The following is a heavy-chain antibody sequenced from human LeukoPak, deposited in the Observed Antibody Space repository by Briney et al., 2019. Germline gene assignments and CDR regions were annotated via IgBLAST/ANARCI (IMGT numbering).Heavy chain of an antibody. V-gene: IGHV3-30*02. CDR2: IRYDESKK. Sequence: GGSLRLFCAPSGFTFSSYVMHWVRQAPGKGLEWVAFIRYDESKKYNADSVRGRFTISRDNSKNTLYLQMNSLRAEDTAVYYCAKGLYYKDSSGYPDWGQGTLVTVSS. D-gene: IGHD3-22*01. J-gene: IGHJ4*02. CDR3: AKGLYYKDSSGYPD. CDR1: GFTFSSYV.